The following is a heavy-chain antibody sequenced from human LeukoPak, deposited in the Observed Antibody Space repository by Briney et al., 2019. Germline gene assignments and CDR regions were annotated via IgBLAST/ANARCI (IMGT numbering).Heavy chain of an antibody. CDR1: GASISNYY. V-gene: IGHV4-59*01. CDR3: ARGGTTWFDP. D-gene: IGHD1-14*01. Sequence: KPSETLSLTCTVSGASISNYYRSWIRHPPGKGLEFIGYIFYTGNTNYNPSLKSRVTISVDTSKNQFSLSLTSVTAADTAVYYCARGGTTWFDPWGQGTLVTVSS. CDR2: IFYTGNT. J-gene: IGHJ5*02.